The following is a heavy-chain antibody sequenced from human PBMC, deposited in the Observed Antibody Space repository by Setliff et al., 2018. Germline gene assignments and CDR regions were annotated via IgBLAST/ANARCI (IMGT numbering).Heavy chain of an antibody. J-gene: IGHJ4*02. Sequence: PGGSLRLSCAASGFAFNTYAMTWVRQAPGKGLEWVSSISDAGDTTFYADSVKGRSTVSRDNSKNTLYLQMNSLRGEDTAVYYCAKDTGYYFDYWGQGALVTVSS. CDR3: AKDTGYYFDY. V-gene: IGHV3-23*01. CDR2: ISDAGDTT. CDR1: GFAFNTYA. D-gene: IGHD4-4*01.